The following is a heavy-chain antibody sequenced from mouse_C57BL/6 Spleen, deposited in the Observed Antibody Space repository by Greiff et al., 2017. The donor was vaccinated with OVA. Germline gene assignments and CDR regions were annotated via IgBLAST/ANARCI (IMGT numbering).Heavy chain of an antibody. J-gene: IGHJ4*01. CDR3: ARSRALWEAMDY. D-gene: IGHD1-1*02. CDR2: INPNNGGT. V-gene: IGHV1-26*01. CDR1: GYTFTDYY. Sequence: EVQLQQSGPELVKPGASVKISCKASGYTFTDYYMNWVKQSHGKSLEWIGDINPNNGGTSYNQKFKGKATLTVDKSSSTAYMELLSLTSEDSAVYYCARSRALWEAMDYWGQGTSVTVSS.